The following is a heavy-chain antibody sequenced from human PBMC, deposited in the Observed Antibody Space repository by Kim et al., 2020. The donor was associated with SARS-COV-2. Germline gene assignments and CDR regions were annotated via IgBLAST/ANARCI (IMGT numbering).Heavy chain of an antibody. CDR3: ARVYNWNENYFDY. CDR1: GGSISSSSYY. D-gene: IGHD1-1*01. CDR2: IYYSGST. Sequence: SETLSLTCTVSGGSISSSSYYWGWIRQPPGKGLEWIGSIYYSGSTYYNPSLKSRVTISVDTSKNQFSLKLSSVTAADTAVYYCARVYNWNENYFDYWGQGTLVTVSS. V-gene: IGHV4-39*07. J-gene: IGHJ4*02.